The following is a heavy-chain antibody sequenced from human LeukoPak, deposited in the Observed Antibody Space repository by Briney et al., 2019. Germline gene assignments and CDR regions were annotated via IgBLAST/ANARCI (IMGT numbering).Heavy chain of an antibody. Sequence: GGSLRLSCAASGFTFSNYWMSWVRQTPGKGLEWVANINQDGSEKYYVDSVKGRFTISRDNAQNSLYLQMNSLRAEDTAVYYCARLALLPYFDYWGQGALVTVSS. CDR3: ARLALLPYFDY. CDR2: INQDGSEK. J-gene: IGHJ4*02. CDR1: GFTFSNYW. D-gene: IGHD2-15*01. V-gene: IGHV3-7*01.